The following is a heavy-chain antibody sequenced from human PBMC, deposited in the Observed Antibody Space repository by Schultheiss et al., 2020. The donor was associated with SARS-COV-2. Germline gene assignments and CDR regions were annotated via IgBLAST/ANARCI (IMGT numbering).Heavy chain of an antibody. V-gene: IGHV4-59*08. CDR3: ARARSTWHAVDY. CDR2: IYYSGST. J-gene: IGHJ4*02. Sequence: SETLSLTCTVSGGSISSYYWSWIRQPPGKGLEWIGYIYYSGSTNYNPSLKSRVTISVDTSKNQFSLKLSSVTAADTAVYYCARARSTWHAVDYWGQGTLVTVSS. CDR1: GGSISSYY. D-gene: IGHD6-13*01.